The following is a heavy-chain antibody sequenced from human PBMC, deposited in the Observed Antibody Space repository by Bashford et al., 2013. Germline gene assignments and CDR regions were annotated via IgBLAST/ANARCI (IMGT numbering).Heavy chain of an antibody. CDR1: GFTFSNYA. CDR3: AKNNGWLVSEYYFDY. J-gene: IGHJ4*02. V-gene: IGHV3-23*01. D-gene: IGHD6-19*01. CDR2: IHDDGYGT. Sequence: GGSLRLSCAASGFTFSNYAMSWVRQAPGKGLEWVSNIHDDGYGTYSADSVKGRFTISRDNSKNTLYLQMSDLRAEDTAVYYCAKNNGWLVSEYYFDYWGQGTLVTVSS.